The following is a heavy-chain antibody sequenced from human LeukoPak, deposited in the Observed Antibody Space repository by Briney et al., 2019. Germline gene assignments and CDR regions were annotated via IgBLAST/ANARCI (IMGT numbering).Heavy chain of an antibody. CDR2: IYWDDGK. V-gene: IGHV2-5*02. CDR1: GFSLSTRGVA. Sequence: SGPTLVKPQQTLTLTCTFSGFSLSTRGVAMGWIRQPPGKALEWLALIYWDDGKPYSPSRKRRLNITQDTSTIHVRLTMTNMEPVDTATYYCAHTDQMRTYYDFWSGYPNWFDPWGQGNLVTVSS. CDR3: AHTDQMRTYYDFWSGYPNWFDP. D-gene: IGHD3-3*01. J-gene: IGHJ5*02.